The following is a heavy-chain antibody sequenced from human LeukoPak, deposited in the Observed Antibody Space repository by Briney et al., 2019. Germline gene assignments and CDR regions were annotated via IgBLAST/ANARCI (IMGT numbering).Heavy chain of an antibody. CDR1: GGSISSYY. Sequence: SETLSLTCTGSGGSISSYYWSWIRQPAGNGLVWIGRIYTSGSTNYNPSLKSRVTMSVDTYKNQFSLKLSSVTAADTAVYYCARSYYYDSSGYWDYFDYWGQGTLVTVSS. V-gene: IGHV4-4*07. J-gene: IGHJ4*02. D-gene: IGHD3-22*01. CDR2: IYTSGST. CDR3: ARSYYYDSSGYWDYFDY.